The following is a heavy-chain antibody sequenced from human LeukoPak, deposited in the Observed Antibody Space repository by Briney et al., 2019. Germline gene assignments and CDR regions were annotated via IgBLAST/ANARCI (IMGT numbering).Heavy chain of an antibody. D-gene: IGHD7-27*01. CDR2: ISGSGGST. V-gene: IGHV3-23*01. J-gene: IGHJ5*02. CDR1: GFTFSSYG. CDR3: ARRSTGDPHFAP. Sequence: GGTLRLSCAASGFTFSSYGMSWVRQAPGKGLEWVSAISGSGGSTYYADSVKGRFTISRDNAKNSLYLQMNSLETEDMGLYYFARRSTGDPHFAPWGKGPLVTVPS.